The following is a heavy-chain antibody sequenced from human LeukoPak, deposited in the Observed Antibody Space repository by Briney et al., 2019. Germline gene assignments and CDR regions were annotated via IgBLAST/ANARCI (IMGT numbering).Heavy chain of an antibody. Sequence: GGSLRLSCPATGFTYRRYVMHWVRQAPGKGLEWVAFIRYDESDKKYKDSVKGRFTVSKDNSKNTLSLQMHSLRVEDTAVYYCAAHYYASGNYYNPIFYWGQGALVTVSS. CDR1: GFTYRRYV. D-gene: IGHD3-10*01. CDR3: AAHYYASGNYYNPIFY. CDR2: IRYDESDK. V-gene: IGHV3-30*02. J-gene: IGHJ4*02.